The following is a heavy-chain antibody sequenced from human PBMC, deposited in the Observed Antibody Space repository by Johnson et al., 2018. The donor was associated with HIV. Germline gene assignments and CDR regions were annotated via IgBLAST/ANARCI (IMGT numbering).Heavy chain of an antibody. D-gene: IGHD6-13*01. J-gene: IGHJ3*02. Sequence: VQLVESGGGLVQPGRSLRLSCAASGFTFDDYAMHWVRQAPGKGLEWVSGISWNSGSIGYADSVKGRFTISRDNAKNSLYLQMNSLRAEHTALYYCAKGGGQQLAHAFDIWGQGTMVTVSS. CDR3: AKGGGQQLAHAFDI. CDR1: GFTFDDYA. V-gene: IGHV3-9*01. CDR2: ISWNSGSI.